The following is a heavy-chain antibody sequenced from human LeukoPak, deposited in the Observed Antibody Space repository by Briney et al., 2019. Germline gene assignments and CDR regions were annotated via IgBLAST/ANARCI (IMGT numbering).Heavy chain of an antibody. V-gene: IGHV3-21*01. J-gene: IGHJ4*02. CDR2: IITSSSYI. CDR1: GFTFSSYS. CDR3: ARAANLGWGIVVVTAIYDY. D-gene: IGHD2-21*02. Sequence: GGSLRLSCAASGFTFSSYSMNWVRQAPGKGLEWVSSIITSSSYIYYADSVKGRFTISRDNAKNSVYLHMDSLRAEDTAVYYCARAANLGWGIVVVTAIYDYWGQGTLVTVSS.